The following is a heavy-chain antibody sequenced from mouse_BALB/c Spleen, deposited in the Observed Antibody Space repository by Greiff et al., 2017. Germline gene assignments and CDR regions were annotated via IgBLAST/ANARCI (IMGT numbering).Heavy chain of an antibody. CDR1: GYAFTNYL. V-gene: IGHV1-54*01. CDR2: INPGSGGT. Sequence: VQLQQSGAELVRPGTSVKVSCKASGYAFTNYLIEWVKQRPGPGLEWIGVINPGSGGTNYNEKFKGKATLTADKSSSTAYMQLSSLTSDDSAVYFCARGGNLDYWGQGTTLTVSS. D-gene: IGHD2-1*01. CDR3: ARGGNLDY. J-gene: IGHJ2*01.